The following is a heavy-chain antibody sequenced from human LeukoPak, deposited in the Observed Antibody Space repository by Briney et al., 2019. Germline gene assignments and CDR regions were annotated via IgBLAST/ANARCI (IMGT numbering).Heavy chain of an antibody. J-gene: IGHJ4*02. D-gene: IGHD6-19*01. CDR3: ARVRRSSGWYEAYYFDY. CDR1: GFIFSSYW. CDR2: IKEDGSEK. Sequence: GGSLRLSCAASGFIFSSYWMAWVRQAPGKGLEWVANIKEDGSEKNYVDSVKGRFTISRDNAKNSLYLQMNSLRAEDTAVYYCARVRRSSGWYEAYYFDYWGQGTLVTVSS. V-gene: IGHV3-7*01.